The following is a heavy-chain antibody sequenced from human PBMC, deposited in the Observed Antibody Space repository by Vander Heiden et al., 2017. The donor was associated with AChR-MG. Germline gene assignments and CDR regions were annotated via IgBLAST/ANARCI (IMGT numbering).Heavy chain of an antibody. CDR3: ANRLKNIVVVPD. D-gene: IGHD2-2*01. V-gene: IGHV3-23*01. CDR2: ISGSGGST. J-gene: IGHJ4*02. CDR1: GFTFSSYA. Sequence: EVQLLESGGGLVQPGGSLRLSCAASGFTFSSYAMSGVRQAPGKGREWVSAISGSGGSTYYADSVKGRFTIFRDNSKKTLYLKMKSMRAEDTAVYYCANRLKNIVVVPDWGQVTLVTVSS.